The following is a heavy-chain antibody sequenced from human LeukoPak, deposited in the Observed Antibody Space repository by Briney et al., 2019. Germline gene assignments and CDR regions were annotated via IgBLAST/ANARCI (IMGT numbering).Heavy chain of an antibody. Sequence: GGSLRLSCAASGFTFSGSAMHWGRQASGKGLGVVGRIRSKSNSYATAYAAAVKGRVSISVDDSKNTAYLQMNSLKTEGTAVSYCTRLDRSGWSHYWGQGTLVSVSS. CDR2: IRSKSNSYAT. CDR1: GFTFSGSA. CDR3: TRLDRSGWSHY. V-gene: IGHV3-73*01. J-gene: IGHJ4*02. D-gene: IGHD6-19*01.